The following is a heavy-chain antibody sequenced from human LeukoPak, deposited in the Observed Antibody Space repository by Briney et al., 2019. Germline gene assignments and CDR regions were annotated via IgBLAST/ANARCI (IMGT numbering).Heavy chain of an antibody. CDR2: IYYSGST. V-gene: IGHV4-59*08. Sequence: SETLSLTCTVSGGSISSYYWSWIRQPPGKGLEWIGYIYYSGSTNYHPSLKSRVAISVETSKNQFSLKLSPVTAADTAVYYCATRGMDVWGKGTTVTVSS. CDR1: GGSISSYY. J-gene: IGHJ6*03. CDR3: ATRGMDV.